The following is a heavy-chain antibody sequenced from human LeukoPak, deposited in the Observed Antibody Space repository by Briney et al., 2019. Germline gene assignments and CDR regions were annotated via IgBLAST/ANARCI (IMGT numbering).Heavy chain of an antibody. CDR2: TGGSDDNT. CDR3: TKDLMTGFSSGWYFAY. CDR1: GFTFNGYA. J-gene: IGHJ4*02. D-gene: IGHD6-19*01. Sequence: GGSLRLSCEGSGFTFNGYAFSWVRQAPGKGLEWVAVTGGSDDNTHYADSVKGRFTISRDNSEKRLFLQMNSLRPDDSALYYFTKDLMTGFSSGWYFAYWGQGTLVTVSS. V-gene: IGHV3-23*01.